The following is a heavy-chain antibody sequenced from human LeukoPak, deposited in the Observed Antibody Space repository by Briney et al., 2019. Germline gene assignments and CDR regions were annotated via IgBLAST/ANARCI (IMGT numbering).Heavy chain of an antibody. D-gene: IGHD6-19*01. CDR3: AKTTTGYSSGRYPGWPVDY. CDR2: ISGSGGGT. CDR1: GLTLSNYA. V-gene: IGHV3-23*01. J-gene: IGHJ4*02. Sequence: GGSLRLSCVVSGLTLSNYAMSWVRQAPGKGLEWVSAISGSGGGTYYADSVKGRFTISRDNSKNTLYLQMNSLSTEDTAVYYCAKTTTGYSSGRYPGWPVDYWGQGTLVTVSS.